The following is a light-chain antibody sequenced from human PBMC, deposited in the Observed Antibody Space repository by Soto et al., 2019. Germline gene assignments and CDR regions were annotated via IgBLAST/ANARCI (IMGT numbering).Light chain of an antibody. V-gene: IGKV1-5*03. CDR2: RAS. CDR3: QQYNSYSEA. J-gene: IGKJ1*01. CDR1: QSIGSR. Sequence: DIQMTQSPSALSASVGDTVTLTCRASQSIGSRLAWYQQKPGRPPKLLIYRASSSQSGVPSRFSGSGSGTEFTLTIHSLQPDDFATYYCQQYNSYSEAFGQGTKVDIK.